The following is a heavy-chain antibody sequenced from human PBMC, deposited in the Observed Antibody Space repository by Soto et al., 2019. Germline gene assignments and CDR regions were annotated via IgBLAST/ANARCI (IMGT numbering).Heavy chain of an antibody. CDR3: ARGTSGSIYGGNSVRQFYYYYGMDV. D-gene: IGHD2-21*02. CDR2: MNPNSGNT. CDR1: GYTFTSYD. J-gene: IGHJ6*02. V-gene: IGHV1-8*01. Sequence: GASVKVSCKASGYTFTSYDINWVRQATGQGLEWMGWMNPNSGNTGYAQKFQGRVTMTRNTSISTAYMELSSLRSEDTAVYYCARGTSGSIYGGNSVRQFYYYYGMDVWGQGTTVTASS.